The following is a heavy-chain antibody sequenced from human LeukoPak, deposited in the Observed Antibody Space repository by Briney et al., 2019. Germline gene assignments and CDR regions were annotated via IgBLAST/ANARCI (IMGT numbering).Heavy chain of an antibody. J-gene: IGHJ4*02. CDR1: GYSFTYYW. V-gene: IGHV5-51*01. CDR2: IYPGDSDT. CDR3: ARRYCSSTSCRGDFDY. Sequence: GESLKISCKGSGYSFTYYWIAWVRQMPGKGLEWMGIIYPGDSDTRYSPSFQGQVTIPADKSISTAYLQWSSLKASDTAMYYCARRYCSSTSCRGDFDYWGQGTLVTVSS. D-gene: IGHD2-2*01.